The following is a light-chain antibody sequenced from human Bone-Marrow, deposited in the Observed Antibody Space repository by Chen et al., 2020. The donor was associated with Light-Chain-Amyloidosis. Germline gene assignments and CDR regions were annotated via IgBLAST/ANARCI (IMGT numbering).Light chain of an antibody. CDR2: ADD. CDR1: SGSIATNY. V-gene: IGLV6-57*01. Sequence: NFMLTQPNSVSESPGKTVIISCTRSSGSIATNYVQWYQQRPGSSPTTVIYADDQRPSGVPDRFSGAIDRSSNAASLTISGLKTEDEADYCCQSYQGSSQGVFGGGTKLPVL. CDR3: QSYQGSSQGV. J-gene: IGLJ3*02.